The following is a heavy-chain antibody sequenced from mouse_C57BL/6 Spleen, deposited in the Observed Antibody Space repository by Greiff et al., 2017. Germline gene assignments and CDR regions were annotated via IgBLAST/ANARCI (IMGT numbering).Heavy chain of an antibody. Sequence: QVQLQQPGAELVKPGASVKLSCKASGYTFTSYWMQWVKQRPGQGLEWIGEIDPSDTYTNYNQKFKGKATLTVDTSSSTAYMQLSSLTSEDSAVYYCARWDGYDGYARDYWGQGTSVTVAS. D-gene: IGHD2-2*01. CDR3: ARWDGYDGYARDY. J-gene: IGHJ4*01. CDR1: GYTFTSYW. CDR2: IDPSDTYT. V-gene: IGHV1-50*01.